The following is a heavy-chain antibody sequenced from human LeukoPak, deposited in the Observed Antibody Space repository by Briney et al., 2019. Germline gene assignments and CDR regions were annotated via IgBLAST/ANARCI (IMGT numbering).Heavy chain of an antibody. CDR3: AKTRGKSPYIVVVVAAVDY. Sequence: PGGSLRLSCAASGFTFSSYAMSWVRQAPGKGLEWVSAISGSGGSTYYADSVKGRFTISRDNPKNTLYLQMNSLRAEDTAVYYCAKTRGKSPYIVVVVAAVDYWGQGTLVTVSS. J-gene: IGHJ4*02. CDR1: GFTFSSYA. CDR2: ISGSGGST. D-gene: IGHD2-15*01. V-gene: IGHV3-23*01.